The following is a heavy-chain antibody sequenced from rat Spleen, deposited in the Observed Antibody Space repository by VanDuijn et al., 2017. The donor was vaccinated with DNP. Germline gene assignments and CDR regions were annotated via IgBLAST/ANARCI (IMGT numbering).Heavy chain of an antibody. V-gene: IGHV5-7*01. CDR2: ISYDGSST. J-gene: IGHJ2*01. CDR1: GFTFSDYN. D-gene: IGHD1-1*01. CDR3: ARHKYYSGTPDY. Sequence: EVQLVESGGGLVQPGRSLKLSCAASGFTFSDYNMAWVRQAPKKGLEWVATISYDGSSTYYRDSVKGRFTISRDNAKSTLYLQMDSLRSEDTATYYCARHKYYSGTPDYWGQGVMVTVSS.